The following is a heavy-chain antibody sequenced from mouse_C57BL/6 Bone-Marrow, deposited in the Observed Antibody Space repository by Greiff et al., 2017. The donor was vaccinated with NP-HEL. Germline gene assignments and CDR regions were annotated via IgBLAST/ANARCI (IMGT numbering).Heavy chain of an antibody. V-gene: IGHV1-74*01. CDR1: GYTFTSYW. CDR2: IHPSDSDT. D-gene: IGHD1-1*01. CDR3: AIIYYYGSSDH. J-gene: IGHJ2*01. Sequence: VQLKQPGAELVKPGASVKVSCKASGYTFTSYWMHWVKQRPGQGLEWIGRIHPSDSDTNYNQKFKGKATLTVDKSSSTYYMQLSSLTSEDTAVYYCAIIYYYGSSDHWGQGTTLTVSS.